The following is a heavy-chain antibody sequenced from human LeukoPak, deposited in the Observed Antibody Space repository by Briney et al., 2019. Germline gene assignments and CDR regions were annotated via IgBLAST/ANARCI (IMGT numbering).Heavy chain of an antibody. CDR3: ARDRLHYDSLTGYPAD. J-gene: IGHJ4*02. CDR1: GFTFSNTA. Sequence: GGSLRLSCAASGFTFSNTAMSWVRQAPGKGLEWVSSISASGGSTYYADSVKGRFTISRDNSKNTLYLQMNSLRAEDTAVYYCARDRLHYDSLTGYPADWGQGTLVTVSS. CDR2: ISASGGST. D-gene: IGHD3-9*01. V-gene: IGHV3-23*01.